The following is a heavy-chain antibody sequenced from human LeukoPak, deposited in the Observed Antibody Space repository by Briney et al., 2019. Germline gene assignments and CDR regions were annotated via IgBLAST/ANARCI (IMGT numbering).Heavy chain of an antibody. CDR1: GFTLSSYA. CDR2: ISGSGGST. Sequence: GGSLRLSCAASGFTLSSYAMSWVRQAPGKGLEWVSAISGSGGSTYYADSVKGRFTISRDNSKNTLYLQMNSLRAEDTAVYYCAKNQLLWFGESRWYYFDYWGQGTLVTVSS. CDR3: AKNQLLWFGESRWYYFDY. D-gene: IGHD3-10*01. J-gene: IGHJ4*02. V-gene: IGHV3-23*01.